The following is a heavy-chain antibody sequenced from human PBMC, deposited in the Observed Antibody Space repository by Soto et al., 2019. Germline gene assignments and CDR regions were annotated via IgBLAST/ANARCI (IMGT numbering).Heavy chain of an antibody. D-gene: IGHD2-8*02. CDR3: ERNMDTWSSLPFDI. V-gene: IGHV4-31*03. CDR1: EGYISSVAYY. J-gene: IGHJ3*02. CDR2: IYYSGST. Sequence: SETKSLTNTVAEGYISSVAYYLSWNQQNPGKGLEWIGYIYYSGSTYYNPSIKSRVTISVDTSKTQFSLKLTSVTAVDTAVYYCERNMDTWSSLPFDIWGQGTMVTVSS.